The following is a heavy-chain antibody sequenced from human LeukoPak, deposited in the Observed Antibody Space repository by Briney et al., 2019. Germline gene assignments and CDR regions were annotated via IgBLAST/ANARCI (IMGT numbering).Heavy chain of an antibody. CDR3: ARGPATVTYNWFDP. Sequence: SETLSLTCTVSGGSISSYYWSWIRQPPGKGLEWIGYIYYSGSTNYNPSLKSRVTISVDTSKNQFSLKLSSVTAADTAVYYCARGPATVTYNWFDPWGQGTLVTVSS. CDR1: GGSISSYY. V-gene: IGHV4-59*12. J-gene: IGHJ5*02. CDR2: IYYSGST. D-gene: IGHD4-17*01.